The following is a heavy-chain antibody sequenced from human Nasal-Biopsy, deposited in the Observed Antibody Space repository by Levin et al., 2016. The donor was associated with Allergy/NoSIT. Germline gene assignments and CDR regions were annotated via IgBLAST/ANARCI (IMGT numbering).Heavy chain of an antibody. V-gene: IGHV3-15*01. D-gene: IGHD1-1*01. Sequence: GGSLRLSCAASGFTFNDVWMSWVRQAPGKGLEWVGHIKSKKNGGTPDYAAPVKGRFTISRDDSKNTLYLQMNSLKTDDTAVYFCATDALRAYIWKTVSYFDYWGQGALVTVSS. CDR1: GFTFNDVW. CDR3: ATDALRAYIWKTVSYFDY. J-gene: IGHJ4*02. CDR2: IKSKKNGGTP.